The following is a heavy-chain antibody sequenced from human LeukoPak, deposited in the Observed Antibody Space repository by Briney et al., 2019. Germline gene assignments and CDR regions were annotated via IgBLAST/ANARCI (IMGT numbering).Heavy chain of an antibody. CDR1: GGSISGYH. D-gene: IGHD3/OR15-3a*01. V-gene: IGHV4-59*01. CDR3: ARVRGLDAFDI. J-gene: IGHJ3*02. Sequence: SETLSLTCTVSGGSISGYHWSWIRQPPGKGLEWIGYIYYSGSTNYNPSLKSRVTISVDTSKNQFSLKLSSVTAADTAVYYCARVRGLDAFDIWGQGTMVTVSS. CDR2: IYYSGST.